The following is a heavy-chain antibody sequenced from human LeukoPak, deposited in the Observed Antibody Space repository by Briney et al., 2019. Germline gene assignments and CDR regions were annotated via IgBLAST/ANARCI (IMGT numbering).Heavy chain of an antibody. D-gene: IGHD6-19*01. CDR3: ARDNHSSGWYFVDY. Sequence: GGSLRLSCAASGFTFSSYGMHWVRQAPGKGLEWVAVIWYDGSNKYYADSVKGRFTISRDNSKKTLYLQMNSLRAEDTAVYYCARDNHSSGWYFVDYWGQGTLVTVSS. CDR1: GFTFSSYG. CDR2: IWYDGSNK. J-gene: IGHJ4*02. V-gene: IGHV3-33*01.